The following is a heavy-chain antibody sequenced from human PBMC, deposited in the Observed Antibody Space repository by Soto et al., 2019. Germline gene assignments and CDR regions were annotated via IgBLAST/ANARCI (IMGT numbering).Heavy chain of an antibody. CDR2: ISGRGGST. D-gene: IGHD2-15*01. CDR1: GFTFSSYA. J-gene: IGHJ4*02. V-gene: IGHV3-23*01. CDR3: AKAPPGGIVVVVAAAFDY. Sequence: EVQLLESGGGLVQPGGSLRLSCAASGFTFSSYAMSWVRQAPGKGLEWVSAISGRGGSTYYADSVKGRFTISRDNSKNKLYLQMNRLRAEDTAVYYCAKAPPGGIVVVVAAAFDYWGQGSLVTVSS.